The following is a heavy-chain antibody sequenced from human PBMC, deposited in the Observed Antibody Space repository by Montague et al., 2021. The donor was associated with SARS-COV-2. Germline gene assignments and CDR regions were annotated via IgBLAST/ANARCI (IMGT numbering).Heavy chain of an antibody. J-gene: IGHJ5*02. CDR2: ISHSGGT. V-gene: IGHV4-4*02. D-gene: IGHD1-26*01. CDR1: GGSISSGTW. Sequence: SETLSLTCAASGGSISSGTWWTWVRQPPGKGLEWIGEISHSGGTNYNPSLKSRVTISVDKSKNQFSLNLNSVTAADTAVYYCARLSSDIGGYFWFDPWGQGTLVSVSS. CDR3: ARLSSDIGGYFWFDP.